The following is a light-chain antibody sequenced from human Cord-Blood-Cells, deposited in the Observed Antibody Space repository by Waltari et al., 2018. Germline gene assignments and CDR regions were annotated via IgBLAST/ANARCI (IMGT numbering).Light chain of an antibody. J-gene: IGKJ3*01. CDR3: QQYDNLPFT. CDR1: QDISNY. CDR2: ESS. Sequence: DIQMTQSPSSLSASVGDRVTITCQASQDISNYLNWYQQKPGKAPKLLIYESSNLETGVPSRFSGSGSGTDCTFTISSRQPEDIATYYCQQYDNLPFTFGPGTKVDIK. V-gene: IGKV1-33*01.